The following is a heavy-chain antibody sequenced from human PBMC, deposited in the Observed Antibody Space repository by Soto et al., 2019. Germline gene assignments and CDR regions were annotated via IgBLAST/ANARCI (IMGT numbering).Heavy chain of an antibody. CDR2: ISCAGSKK. V-gene: IGHV3-30-3*01. J-gene: IGHJ6*02. CDR1: GFTCISYA. D-gene: IGHD1-1*01. CDR3: ARDRLSYSWNDLPYYFCGMDV. Sequence: QVQLVGSGGGVVQPGRSLRLSGAASGFTCISYAMHWVRQAPVKGLECVAVISCAGSKKCYADSVKGRCTISRDNSKNTLYLKMNSLRAEDTPVSYCARDRLSYSWNDLPYYFCGMDVWGQGTPVTVSS.